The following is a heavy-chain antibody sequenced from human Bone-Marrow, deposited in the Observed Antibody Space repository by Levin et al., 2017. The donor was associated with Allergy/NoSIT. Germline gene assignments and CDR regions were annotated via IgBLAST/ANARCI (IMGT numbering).Heavy chain of an antibody. J-gene: IGHJ4*02. CDR1: GFTVSNNY. CDR2: IYSGGST. CDR3: ANLNFNTRRDY. V-gene: IGHV3-53*01. Sequence: GGSLRLSCAASGFTVSNNYMSWVRQAPGKGLEWISVIYSGGSTVYADSVKGRFTISRDSSTNTLYLQMNSLRVEDTAVYYCANLNFNTRRDYWGQGTLVTVSS.